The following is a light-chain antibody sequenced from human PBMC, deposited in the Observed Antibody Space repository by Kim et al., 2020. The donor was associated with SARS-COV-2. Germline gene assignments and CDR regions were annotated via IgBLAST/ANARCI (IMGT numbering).Light chain of an antibody. CDR3: SSYITSSTHWV. V-gene: IGLV2-14*03. CDR1: TKAVGDYTY. Sequence: HSLTLPSPAPTKAVGDYTYVSWYQHHSGKAPKILIYDVNKRPSGVSNRFSGSTSGNTASLTISGLQAEDEADYYCSSYITSSTHWVFGGGTQLTVL. J-gene: IGLJ3*02. CDR2: DVN.